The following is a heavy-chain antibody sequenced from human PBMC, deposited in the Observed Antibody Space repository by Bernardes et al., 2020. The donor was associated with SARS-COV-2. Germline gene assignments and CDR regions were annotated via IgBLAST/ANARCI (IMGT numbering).Heavy chain of an antibody. Sequence: GSLRLSCAASGFTFGNFAMSWVRRAPGRGLEWVSAISGSGDDTYYADSVKGRFSVSRDNSKHMLSLQMNSLRADDTAVYYCAKWGSEFSGSYYGSWGQGTLVTVSS. J-gene: IGHJ4*02. D-gene: IGHD1-26*01. V-gene: IGHV3-23*01. CDR1: GFTFGNFA. CDR3: AKWGSEFSGSYYGS. CDR2: ISGSGDDT.